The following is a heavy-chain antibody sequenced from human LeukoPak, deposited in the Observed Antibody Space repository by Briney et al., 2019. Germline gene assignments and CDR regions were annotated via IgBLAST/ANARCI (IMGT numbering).Heavy chain of an antibody. V-gene: IGHV1-18*01. J-gene: IGHJ5*02. Sequence: ASVKVSCKASGYTFTSYGISWVRQAPGQGLEWMGWISAYNGNTNYAQKLQGRVTMTTDTSTSTAYMELRSLRSDDTAVYYCARVVGATDGGYNWFDPWGQGTLVTVSS. CDR3: ARVVGATDGGYNWFDP. CDR1: GYTFTSYG. D-gene: IGHD1-26*01. CDR2: ISAYNGNT.